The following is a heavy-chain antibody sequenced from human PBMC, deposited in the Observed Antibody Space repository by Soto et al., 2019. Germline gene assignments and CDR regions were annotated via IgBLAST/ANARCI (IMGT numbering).Heavy chain of an antibody. CDR1: GFTFSNAW. J-gene: IGHJ6*02. CDR2: IKSKTDGGTT. D-gene: IGHD3-3*01. CDR3: TTAVLFITIFEYGMDV. V-gene: IGHV3-15*07. Sequence: GGSLRLSCAASGFTFSNAWMNWVRQAPGKGLEWVGRIKSKTDGGTTDYAAPVKGRFTISRDDSKNTLFLQMNSLKTEDTAGYYCTTAVLFITIFEYGMDVWGQGTTVTVSS.